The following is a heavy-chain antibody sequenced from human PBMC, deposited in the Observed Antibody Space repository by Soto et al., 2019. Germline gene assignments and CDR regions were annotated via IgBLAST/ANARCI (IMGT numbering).Heavy chain of an antibody. CDR2: IYATGTT. CDR1: GGYTRSYY. Sequence: SETLSLTCTASGGYTRSYYWSWIRKPAGKGLEWIGRIYATGTTDYSPSLRRRVMRSVDTAKKQFSRKLSSVTAADTAVYYWGGDGTKTLRDWFDPWGQG. J-gene: IGHJ5*02. V-gene: IGHV4-4*07. CDR3: GGDGTKTLRDWFDP. D-gene: IGHD1-1*01.